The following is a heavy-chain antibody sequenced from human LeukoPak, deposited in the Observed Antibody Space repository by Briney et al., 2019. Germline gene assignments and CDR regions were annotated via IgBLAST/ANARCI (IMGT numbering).Heavy chain of an antibody. D-gene: IGHD3-3*01. Sequence: TGSSLRLSCAASGFSFITYAIHWVRQAPGKGLEWVAVISYDGTNKYYADSVKGRFTISRDNSKNTLYLQMNSLRAEDTAVYYCAREDYDFWSRPPAHGFDIWGQGTMVTVSS. CDR3: AREDYDFWSRPPAHGFDI. CDR2: ISYDGTNK. V-gene: IGHV3-30-3*01. J-gene: IGHJ3*02. CDR1: GFSFITYA.